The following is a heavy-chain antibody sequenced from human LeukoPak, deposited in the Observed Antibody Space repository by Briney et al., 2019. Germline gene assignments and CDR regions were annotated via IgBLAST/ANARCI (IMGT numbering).Heavy chain of an antibody. J-gene: IGHJ4*02. CDR1: GYTFTGYY. CDR2: INPNSGGT. V-gene: IGHV1-2*02. D-gene: IGHD6-19*01. CDR3: ARGYGYSSGWPDY. Sequence: GASVKASCKASGYTFTGYYMHWVRQAPGQGLEWMGWINPNSGGTNYAQKFQGRVTMTRDTSISTAYMELSRLRSDDTAVYYCARGYGYSSGWPDYWGQGTLVTVSS.